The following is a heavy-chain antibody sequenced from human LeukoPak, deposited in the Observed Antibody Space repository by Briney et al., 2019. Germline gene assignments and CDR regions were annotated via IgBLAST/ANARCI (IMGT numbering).Heavy chain of an antibody. CDR2: ISYDGSTK. CDR3: ARDLVAAADNWFDP. CDR1: GFTFSNHG. Sequence: GGSLRPSCAASGFTFSNHGMHWVRQAPGKGLEWVAAISYDGSTKYYADSVKGRFTSSRDNAKNSLYLQMNSLRAEDTAVYYCARDLVAAADNWFDPWGQGTLVTVSS. D-gene: IGHD6-13*01. J-gene: IGHJ5*02. V-gene: IGHV3-30*03.